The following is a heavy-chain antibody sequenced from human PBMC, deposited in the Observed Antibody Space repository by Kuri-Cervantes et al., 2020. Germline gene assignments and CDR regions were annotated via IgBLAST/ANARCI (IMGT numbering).Heavy chain of an antibody. J-gene: IGHJ6*03. CDR1: GGSISSYY. Sequence: SETLSLTCTVSGGSISSYYWSWIRQPPGKGLEWIGYIYYSGSTNYNPSLKSRVTISVDTSKNQFSLKLSSVTAADTAVYYCARGRRRSSSYYYYYYYMDVWGKGTTVTVSS. V-gene: IGHV4-59*12. CDR2: IYYSGST. D-gene: IGHD3-22*01. CDR3: ARGRRRSSSYYYYYYYMDV.